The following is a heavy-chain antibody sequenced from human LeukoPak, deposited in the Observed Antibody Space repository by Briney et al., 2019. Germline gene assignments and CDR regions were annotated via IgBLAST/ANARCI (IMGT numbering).Heavy chain of an antibody. Sequence: ASVKVSCKASGYTFTGYYMHWVRQAPGQGLEWMGWINSNSGGTNYAQKFQGRVTMTRDTSISTAYMELSRLRSDDTAVYYCARDFLGRWLQLNWFDPWGQGTLVTVSS. D-gene: IGHD5-24*01. V-gene: IGHV1-2*02. CDR3: ARDFLGRWLQLNWFDP. CDR2: INSNSGGT. CDR1: GYTFTGYY. J-gene: IGHJ5*02.